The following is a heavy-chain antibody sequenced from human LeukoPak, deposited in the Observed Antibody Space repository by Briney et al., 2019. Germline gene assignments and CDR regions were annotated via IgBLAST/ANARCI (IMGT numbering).Heavy chain of an antibody. CDR2: ISGSGGST. J-gene: IGHJ3*02. Sequence: GGSLRLSCAASGFTFSSYAMSWVRQAPGKGLVWVSAISGSGGSTYYADSVKGRFTISRDNSKNTLYLQMNSLRAEDTAVYYCAKDNTIFGVVSHAFDIWGQGTMVTVSS. D-gene: IGHD3-3*01. CDR1: GFTFSSYA. CDR3: AKDNTIFGVVSHAFDI. V-gene: IGHV3-23*01.